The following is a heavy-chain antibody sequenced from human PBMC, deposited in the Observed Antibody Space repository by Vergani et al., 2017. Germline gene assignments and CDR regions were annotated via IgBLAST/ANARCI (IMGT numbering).Heavy chain of an antibody. Sequence: QIQLQESGPGLVKPSETLSLTCSVSGYSISRGFYWAWIRQTPEKGLEWIGGMFHTGEASNSPSLQSRVAFSMDTSKNQFSLQLTSVTAADTAVYHCARHGGSGNYYHLFDSWGQGTLVIVSS. CDR2: MFHTGEA. D-gene: IGHD3-3*01. CDR3: ARHGGSGNYYHLFDS. CDR1: GYSISRGFY. V-gene: IGHV4-38-2*02. J-gene: IGHJ4*02.